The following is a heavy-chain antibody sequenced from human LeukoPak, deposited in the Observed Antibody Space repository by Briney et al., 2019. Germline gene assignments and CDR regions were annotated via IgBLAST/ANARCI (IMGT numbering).Heavy chain of an antibody. V-gene: IGHV3-23*01. J-gene: IGHJ4*02. D-gene: IGHD5-18*01. Sequence: GGSLRLSCAASGFTFSSYVMSWVRQAPGKGLEWVSGISGSGGSTYYADFVKGRFTISRDNSKNTLYLQMNSLRAEDTAVYYCAKEELGYSYGPFDYWGQGTLVTVSS. CDR3: AKEELGYSYGPFDY. CDR2: ISGSGGST. CDR1: GFTFSSYV.